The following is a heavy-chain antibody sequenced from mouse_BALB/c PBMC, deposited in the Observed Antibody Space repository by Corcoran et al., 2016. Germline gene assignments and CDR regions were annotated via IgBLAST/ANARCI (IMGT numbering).Heavy chain of an antibody. J-gene: IGHJ1*01. CDR3: MRYGNYWYFDF. D-gene: IGHD2-1*01. V-gene: IGHV11-2*02. CDR2: INSDGSAI. Sequence: EVQLLETGGGLVQPGGSRGLSCEGSGFTFSGFWMSWVRQTPGKTLEWIGDINSDGSAINYAPSIKDRFTIFRDNDKNNLYLQISNVRSEDTATYFCMRYGNYWYFDFWGAGTTVTVSS. CDR1: GFTFSGFW.